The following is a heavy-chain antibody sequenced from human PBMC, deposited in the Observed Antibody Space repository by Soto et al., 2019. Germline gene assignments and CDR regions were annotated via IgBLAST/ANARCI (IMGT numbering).Heavy chain of an antibody. J-gene: IGHJ3*02. CDR2: IYYSGST. CDR1: GGSISSSSYY. D-gene: IGHD2-15*01. V-gene: IGHV4-39*01. CDR3: ARRVRCSGGSCPAADAFDI. Sequence: QLQLQESGPGLVKPSETLSLTCTVSGGSISSSSYYWGWIRQPPGKGLEWIGSIYYSGSTYYNPSLTSRVTISVDTSKNQFSLKLSSVTAADPAVYYCARRVRCSGGSCPAADAFDIWGQGTMVTVSS.